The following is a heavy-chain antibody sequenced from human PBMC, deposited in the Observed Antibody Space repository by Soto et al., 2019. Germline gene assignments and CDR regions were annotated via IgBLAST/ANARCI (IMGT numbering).Heavy chain of an antibody. Sequence: EVQLVESGGGLVKTGGSLRLSCAASGFTFSSYSMNWVRQAPGKGLEWVSSISSRSSYTYYADSVKGRFTISRDNAKNSLYLQMNSLRAEDTAVYYCASIGCPNNWGQGTQVTVSS. CDR1: GFTFSSYS. CDR2: ISSRSSYT. D-gene: IGHD2-15*01. J-gene: IGHJ4*02. CDR3: ASIGCPNN. V-gene: IGHV3-21*01.